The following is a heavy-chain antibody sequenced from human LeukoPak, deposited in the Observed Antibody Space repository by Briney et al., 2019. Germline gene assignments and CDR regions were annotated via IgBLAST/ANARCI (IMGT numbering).Heavy chain of an antibody. V-gene: IGHV3-7*01. D-gene: IGHD1-26*01. CDR2: INQDGSEK. J-gene: IGHJ3*02. Sequence: GGSLRLSCAASGSTFSSYWMSWVRQAPGKGLEWVASINQDGSEKYYVGSVERPFNHSRDNAKNATSLQKNSLRAEDKVVYYCARWLYSGSDGAFDIWGQGTMVTVSS. CDR1: GSTFSSYW. CDR3: ARWLYSGSDGAFDI.